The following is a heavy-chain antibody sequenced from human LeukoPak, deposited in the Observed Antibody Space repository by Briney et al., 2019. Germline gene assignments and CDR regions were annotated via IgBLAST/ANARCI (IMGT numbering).Heavy chain of an antibody. J-gene: IGHJ4*02. CDR1: GFTFSSYF. CDR3: AKGALITIFGVVPDY. Sequence: GGSLRLSCAASGFTFSSYFMTWVRQAPGKGLEWVSAISGSGDVTYYADSVKGRFTISRDNSKNTLYVQMNSLRAEDTAVYYCAKGALITIFGVVPDYWGQGTLVTVSS. V-gene: IGHV3-23*01. D-gene: IGHD3-3*01. CDR2: ISGSGDVT.